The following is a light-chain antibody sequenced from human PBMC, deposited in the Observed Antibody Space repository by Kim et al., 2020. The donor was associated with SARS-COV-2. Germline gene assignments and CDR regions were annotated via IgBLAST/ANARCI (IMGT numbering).Light chain of an antibody. CDR3: QAWDSSNVV. CDR2: QDS. Sequence: VSPGQTPSITCSGDKLGDKYACWYQQKPGQSPVLVIYQDSKRPSGIPERFSGSNSGNTATLTISGTQAMDEADYYCQAWDSSNVVFGGGTQLTVL. J-gene: IGLJ2*01. V-gene: IGLV3-1*01. CDR1: KLGDKY.